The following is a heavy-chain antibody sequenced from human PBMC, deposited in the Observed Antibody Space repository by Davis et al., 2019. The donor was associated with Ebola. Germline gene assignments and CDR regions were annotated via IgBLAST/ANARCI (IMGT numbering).Heavy chain of an antibody. CDR1: GFTFSSYA. J-gene: IGHJ6*02. CDR2: IKQDGSEK. D-gene: IGHD6-13*01. CDR3: ARDWAAGTDRYYYYGMDV. Sequence: GGSLRLSCAASGFTFSSYAMHWVRQAPGKGLEWVANIKQDGSEKYYVDSVKGRFTISRDNAKNSLYLQMNSLRAEDTAVYYCARDWAAGTDRYYYYGMDVWGQGTTVTVSS. V-gene: IGHV3-7*01.